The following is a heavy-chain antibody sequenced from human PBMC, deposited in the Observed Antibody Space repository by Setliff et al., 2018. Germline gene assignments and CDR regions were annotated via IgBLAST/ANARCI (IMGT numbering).Heavy chain of an antibody. CDR2: FDPEDGET. D-gene: IGHD2-21*01. CDR3: ATEKFPGDWGDY. V-gene: IGHV1-24*01. CDR1: GYTLTELS. J-gene: IGHJ4*02. Sequence: ASVKVSCKVSGYTLTELSRHWVRQAPGKGLEWMGGFDPEDGETIYAQKFQGRVTMTSDTSTSTAYMELRSLRSDDTAVYYCATEKFPGDWGDYWGQGTLVTVSS.